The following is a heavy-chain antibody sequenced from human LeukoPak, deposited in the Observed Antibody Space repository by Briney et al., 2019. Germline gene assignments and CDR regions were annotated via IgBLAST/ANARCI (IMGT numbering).Heavy chain of an antibody. J-gene: IGHJ4*02. Sequence: SETPSLTCTVSGGSISSYYWSWIRQPPGKGLEWSGYIYYSGSTNYNPSLKSRVTISVDTSKNQFSLKLSSVTAADTAVYYCAREKYYDILTGYYWGFDYWGQGTLVTVSS. D-gene: IGHD3-9*01. CDR2: IYYSGST. V-gene: IGHV4-59*12. CDR1: GGSISSYY. CDR3: AREKYYDILTGYYWGFDY.